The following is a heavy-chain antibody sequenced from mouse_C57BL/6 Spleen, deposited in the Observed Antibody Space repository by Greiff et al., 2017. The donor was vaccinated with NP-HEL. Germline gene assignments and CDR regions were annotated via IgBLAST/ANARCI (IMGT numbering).Heavy chain of an antibody. CDR1: GYTFTSYW. Sequence: QVQLQQPGAELVRPGTSVKLSCKASGYTFTSYWMHWVKQRPGQGLEWIGVIDPSDSYTNYNQKFNGKATLTVDTSSSTAYMQLSSLTSEDSAVYYCARRNYYGSSLDWYFDVWGTGTTVTVSS. J-gene: IGHJ1*03. CDR3: ARRNYYGSSLDWYFDV. D-gene: IGHD1-1*01. V-gene: IGHV1-59*01. CDR2: IDPSDSYT.